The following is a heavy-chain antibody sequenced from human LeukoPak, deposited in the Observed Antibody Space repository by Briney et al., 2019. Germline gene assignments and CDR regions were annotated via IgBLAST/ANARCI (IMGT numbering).Heavy chain of an antibody. V-gene: IGHV1-46*01. D-gene: IGHD1-1*01. CDR3: AREDRSIWTYFDY. CDR2: IYPRDGST. CDR1: GYTFTSNY. J-gene: IGHJ4*02. Sequence: GASVKVSCKASGYTFTSNYIHWVRQAPGQGLEWMGMIYPRDGSTSYAQKFQGRVTVTRDTSTSTVHMELSGLRSEDTAVYYCAREDRSIWTYFDYWGQGTLVTVSS.